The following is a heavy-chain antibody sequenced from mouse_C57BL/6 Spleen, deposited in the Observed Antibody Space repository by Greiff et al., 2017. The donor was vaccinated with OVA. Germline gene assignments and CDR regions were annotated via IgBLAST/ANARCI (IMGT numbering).Heavy chain of an antibody. Sequence: QVQLKQPGAELVKPGASVKMSCKASGYTFTSYWITWVKQRPGQGLEWIGDIYPGSGSTNYNEKFKSKATLTVDTSSSTAYMQLSSLTSEDSAVYYCARGGTTVVDWYFDVWGTGTTVTVSS. D-gene: IGHD1-1*01. CDR1: GYTFTSYW. V-gene: IGHV1-55*01. J-gene: IGHJ1*03. CDR3: ARGGTTVVDWYFDV. CDR2: IYPGSGST.